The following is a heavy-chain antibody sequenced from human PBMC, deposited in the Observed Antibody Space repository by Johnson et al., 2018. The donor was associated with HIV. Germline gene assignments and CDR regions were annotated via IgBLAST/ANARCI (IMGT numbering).Heavy chain of an antibody. J-gene: IGHJ3*02. Sequence: QVQLVESGGGVVQPGRSLRLSCAASGFTFSSYAMHWVRQAPGKGLEWVAVISYDGSNKYYADSVKGRFTISRDNSKNTLYLQMNSLRAEDTAVYYCASGGGFRDAFDIWGQGTMVTVSS. CDR1: GFTFSSYA. CDR2: ISYDGSNK. CDR3: ASGGGFRDAFDI. V-gene: IGHV3-30-3*01. D-gene: IGHD3-16*01.